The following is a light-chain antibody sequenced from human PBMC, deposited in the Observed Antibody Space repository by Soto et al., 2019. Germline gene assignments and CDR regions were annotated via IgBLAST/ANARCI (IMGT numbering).Light chain of an antibody. J-gene: IGKJ4*01. Sequence: AIRMTQSPSSFSASTGDRVTITCRASQGISSYLAWYQQKPGKAPKLLIYDASTLQSGVPSRFSGSGSGTDFTLTISCLQSEDFATYYCQQYYSYPPTFGGGTKVEIK. V-gene: IGKV1-8*01. CDR2: DAS. CDR1: QGISSY. CDR3: QQYYSYPPT.